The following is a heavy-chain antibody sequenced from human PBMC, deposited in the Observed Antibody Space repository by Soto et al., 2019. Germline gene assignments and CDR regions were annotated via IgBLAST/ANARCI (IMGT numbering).Heavy chain of an antibody. V-gene: IGHV4-4*02. D-gene: IGHD2-15*01. CDR3: ARGFSFSDNSDNDRIYFYYGLNV. Sequence: QVQLKESGPGLVKPSGTLSLTCAVSGGSITTGHWWTWARQSPGKGLEWIGEIYQSGITNYNPSLNSRLSISMDQSKNQFSLKLTSVTAADTALYFCARGFSFSDNSDNDRIYFYYGLNVWGQGTTVTVSS. CDR2: IYQSGIT. J-gene: IGHJ6*02. CDR1: GGSITTGHW.